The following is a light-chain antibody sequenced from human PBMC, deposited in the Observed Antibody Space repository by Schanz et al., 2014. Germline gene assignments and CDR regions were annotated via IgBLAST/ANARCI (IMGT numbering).Light chain of an antibody. V-gene: IGKV3-15*01. J-gene: IGKJ4*01. CDR3: QQRCDWPIT. CDR2: GAS. CDR1: QSVTSN. Sequence: DIVMTQSPATLSVSPGERATLSCRASQSVTSNLAWYQQKPGQAPRLLIYGASTRATGIPARFSGSGSGTDFTLTISSLEPEDFSVYYCQQRCDWPITFGGGTKVEIK.